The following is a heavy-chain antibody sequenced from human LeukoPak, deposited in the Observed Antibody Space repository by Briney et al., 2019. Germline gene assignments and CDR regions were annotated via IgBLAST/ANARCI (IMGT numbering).Heavy chain of an antibody. CDR2: IETDGTGA. CDR1: GFTFSSDR. D-gene: IGHD2-8*01. Sequence: GGSLRLSCIASGFTFSSDRMHWVRQVPGQGLVWVSRIETDGTGAVYADALEGRFTISRDNAKNTLYLKMNSLRAEDTALYYCGRGGFNGDWGQGTLVTVSS. CDR3: GRGGFNGD. V-gene: IGHV3-74*03. J-gene: IGHJ4*02.